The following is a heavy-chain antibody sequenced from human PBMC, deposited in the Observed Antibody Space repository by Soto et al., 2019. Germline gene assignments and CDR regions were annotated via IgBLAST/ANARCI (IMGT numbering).Heavy chain of an antibody. CDR3: AANIHTLDYYYGGGMDV. D-gene: IGHD3-10*01. Sequence: PGWSLRLSCAASGFTFSDYYMSWIRQAPGKGLEWVSYISSSSSYTNYADSVKGRFTISRDNAKNSLYLQMNSLRAEDTAVYYCAANIHTLDYYYGGGMDVCGQGTTATVS. CDR2: ISSSSSYT. J-gene: IGHJ6*02. V-gene: IGHV3-11*06. CDR1: GFTFSDYY.